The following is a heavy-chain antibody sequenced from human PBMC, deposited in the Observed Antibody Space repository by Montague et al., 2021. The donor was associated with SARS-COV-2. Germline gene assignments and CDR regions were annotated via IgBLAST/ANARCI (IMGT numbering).Heavy chain of an antibody. D-gene: IGHD2-8*02. CDR3: ARGVYCRLFVVVSPRFFFDY. J-gene: IGHJ4*02. V-gene: IGHV4-34*01. CDR1: TGAINGYY. CDR2: ISHPGSA. Sequence: SETLSLTCAVYTGAINGYYWRWIRQSPGKGLEWIGEISHPGSAKYNPSLKSRVTFSLDTSRKQVSLRLTSVTAADPATYYCARGVYCRLFVVVSPRFFFDYWGQGVMVAVSA.